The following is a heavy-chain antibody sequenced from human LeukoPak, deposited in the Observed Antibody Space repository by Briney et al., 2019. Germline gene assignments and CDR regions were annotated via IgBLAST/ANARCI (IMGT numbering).Heavy chain of an antibody. J-gene: IGHJ4*02. CDR3: ARDEPTVADY. D-gene: IGHD4-23*01. V-gene: IGHV1-2*06. Sequence: ASVKVSCKASGYTFTGYYMHWVRQAPGQGLEWMGRINPNTGGTNYAQKFPGRVTMTRDTSISTAYMELSWLRSDDTAVYYCARDEPTVADYWGQGTLVTVSS. CDR2: INPNTGGT. CDR1: GYTFTGYY.